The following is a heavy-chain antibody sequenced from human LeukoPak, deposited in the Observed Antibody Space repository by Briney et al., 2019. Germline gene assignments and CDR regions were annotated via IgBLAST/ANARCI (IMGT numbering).Heavy chain of an antibody. CDR3: ARPRRRIAAAGTRGAFDI. CDR1: GGSFSGYY. D-gene: IGHD6-13*01. V-gene: IGHV4-34*01. CDR2: INHSGST. Sequence: SETLSLTCAVYGGSFSGYYWSWIRQPPGKGLEWIGEINHSGSTNYNPSLKSRVTISVDTSKNQFSLKLSSVTAADTAVYYCARPRRRIAAAGTRGAFDIWGQGTMVTVSS. J-gene: IGHJ3*02.